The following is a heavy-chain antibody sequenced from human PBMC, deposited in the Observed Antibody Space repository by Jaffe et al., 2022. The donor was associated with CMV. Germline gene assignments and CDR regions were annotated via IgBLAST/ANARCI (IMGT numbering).Heavy chain of an antibody. V-gene: IGHV4-39*01. D-gene: IGHD5-18*01. CDR2: IYYSGST. CDR3: ARLAPRGYSYGYGGY. J-gene: IGHJ4*02. Sequence: QLQLQESGPGLVKPSETLSLTCTVSGGSISSSSYYWGWIRQPPGKGLEWIGSIYYSGSTYYNPSLKSRVTISVDTSKNQFSLKLSSVTAADTAVYYCARLAPRGYSYGYGGYWGQGTLVTVSS. CDR1: GGSISSSSYY.